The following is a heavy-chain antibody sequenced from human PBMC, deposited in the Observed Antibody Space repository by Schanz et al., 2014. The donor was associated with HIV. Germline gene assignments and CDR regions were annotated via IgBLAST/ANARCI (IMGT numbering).Heavy chain of an antibody. V-gene: IGHV1-69*01. CDR1: GGTFNTYA. CDR2: FIPIFGTT. Sequence: QVQLVQSGAEVKKPGSSVKVSCKASGGTFNTYAISWVRQAPGQGLEWMGGFIPIFGTTNYAQKFQGRVTITADESTSTTYLELSSLRSEDTAVYYCASQYSNYDSSRRYHWYFDLWGRGTLVTVSS. J-gene: IGHJ2*01. D-gene: IGHD4-4*01. CDR3: ASQYSNYDSSRRYHWYFDL.